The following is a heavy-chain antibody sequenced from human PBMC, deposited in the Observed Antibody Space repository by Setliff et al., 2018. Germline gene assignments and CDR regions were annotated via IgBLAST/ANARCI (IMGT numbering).Heavy chain of an antibody. D-gene: IGHD5-12*01. CDR1: GFSLNTNGMC. V-gene: IGHV2-70*11. Sequence: ESGPTLVNPTQTLTLTCTFSGFSLNTNGMCVSWIRQPPGKALEWLARIDWDDDKYYSTSLKTRLTISKDTSKNQVVLIMTDMDPVDTATYYCARERRDGYNFRAFDIWGQGTMVTVSS. CDR3: ARERRDGYNFRAFDI. J-gene: IGHJ3*02. CDR2: IDWDDDK.